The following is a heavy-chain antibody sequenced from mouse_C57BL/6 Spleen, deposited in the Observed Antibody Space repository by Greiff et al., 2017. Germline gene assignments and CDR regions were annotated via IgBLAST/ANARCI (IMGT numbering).Heavy chain of an antibody. CDR2: IYPGDGDT. J-gene: IGHJ3*01. CDR3: ASPHYYGSSYPAWVAY. D-gene: IGHD1-1*01. Sequence: VQGVESGPELVKPGASVKISCKASGYAFSSSWMNWVKQRPGKGLEWIGRIYPGDGDTNYNGKFKGKATLTADKSSSTAYMQLSSLTSEDSAVYFCASPHYYGSSYPAWVAYWGQGTLVTVSA. CDR1: GYAFSSSW. V-gene: IGHV1-82*01.